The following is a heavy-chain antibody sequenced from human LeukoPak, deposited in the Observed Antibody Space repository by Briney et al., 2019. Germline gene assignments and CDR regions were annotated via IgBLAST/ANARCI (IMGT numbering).Heavy chain of an antibody. V-gene: IGHV4-59*01. CDR3: ARDRQEAYYDSSGFAPFDI. CDR1: GGSINGYY. J-gene: IGHJ3*02. CDR2: IYYSGST. Sequence: PSETLSLTCIVSGGSINGYYWSWIRQPPGKGLEWIGYIYYSGSTHYNPSLQSRVTISVDTSKNQFSLKLRSVTAADTAVYHCARDRQEAYYDSSGFAPFDIWGQGTMVTVSS. D-gene: IGHD3-22*01.